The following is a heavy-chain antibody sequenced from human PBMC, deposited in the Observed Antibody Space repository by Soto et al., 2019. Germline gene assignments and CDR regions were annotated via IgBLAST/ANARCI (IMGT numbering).Heavy chain of an antibody. CDR2: ISWNSGSI. CDR1: GFTFDDYA. CDR3: AKAQNIVVVVAAIDY. J-gene: IGHJ4*02. Sequence: GGSLRLSCAASGFTFDDYAMHWVRQAPGKGLEWVSGISWNSGSIGYADSVKGRFTISRDNAKNSLYLQMNSLRAEDTALYYCAKAQNIVVVVAAIDYWGQGTLVTVSS. D-gene: IGHD2-15*01. V-gene: IGHV3-9*01.